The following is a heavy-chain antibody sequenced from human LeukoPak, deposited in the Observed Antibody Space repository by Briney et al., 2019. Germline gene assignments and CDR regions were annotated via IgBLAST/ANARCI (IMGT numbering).Heavy chain of an antibody. CDR2: IYYSGST. J-gene: IGHJ5*02. CDR1: GGSISSYY. V-gene: IGHV4-59*01. Sequence: SETLSLTCTVSGGSISSYYWSWIRQPPGKGLEWIGYIYYSGSTNYNPSLKSRVTISVDTSKNQFSLKLSSVTAADTAVYYCARAPFYYDILTGYHNWFDPWGQGTLVTVSS. D-gene: IGHD3-9*01. CDR3: ARAPFYYDILTGYHNWFDP.